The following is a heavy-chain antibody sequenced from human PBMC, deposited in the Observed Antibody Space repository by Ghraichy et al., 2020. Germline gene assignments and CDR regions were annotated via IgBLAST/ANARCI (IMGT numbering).Heavy chain of an antibody. Sequence: GGSLRLSCAASGFTFSSYSMNWVRQAPGKGLEWVSSISSRSDYIYYADSLKGRFTVSRDNADNSLFLQMNSLRAEDTAVYYCATTADYLYFVYWGQGTLVTVSS. J-gene: IGHJ4*02. CDR1: GFTFSSYS. D-gene: IGHD4-11*01. V-gene: IGHV3-21*01. CDR3: ATTADYLYFVY. CDR2: ISSRSDYI.